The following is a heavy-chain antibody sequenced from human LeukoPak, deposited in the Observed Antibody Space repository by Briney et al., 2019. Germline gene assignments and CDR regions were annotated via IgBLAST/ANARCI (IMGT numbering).Heavy chain of an antibody. CDR1: GFTFSRYW. CDR2: IKPDGSEK. J-gene: IGHJ5*02. Sequence: GGSLRLSCAASGFTFSRYWMSWVRQAPGKGLEWVANIKPDGSEKHYVDSVKGRFTISRDNAKNSLYLQMNSLRAEDTAVYYCAKDVTYCSSTSCSWGQGTLVTVSS. D-gene: IGHD2-2*01. V-gene: IGHV3-7*01. CDR3: AKDVTYCSSTSCS.